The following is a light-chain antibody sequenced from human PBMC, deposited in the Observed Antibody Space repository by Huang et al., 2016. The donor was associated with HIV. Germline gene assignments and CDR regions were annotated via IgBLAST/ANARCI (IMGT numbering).Light chain of an antibody. Sequence: EIVLTQSPATLSLSPGERATLSCRASQSVSSYLAWYQTKPGQAPRLLIYDASNRATGIPARFSGRVSGTDFTLTISSLEPEDFALYYCQQRANWPRLFGGGTKVEIK. CDR2: DAS. CDR3: QQRANWPRL. J-gene: IGKJ4*01. V-gene: IGKV3-11*01. CDR1: QSVSSY.